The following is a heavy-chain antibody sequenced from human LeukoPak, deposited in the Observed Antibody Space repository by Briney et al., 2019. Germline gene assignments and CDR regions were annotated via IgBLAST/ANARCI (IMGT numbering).Heavy chain of an antibody. D-gene: IGHD3-16*02. CDR3: ARDRSMITFGGVIVSYYYYYYGMDV. Sequence: ASVKVSCKASGCTFTSYGISWVRQAPGQGLEWMGWISAYNGNTNYAQKLQGRVTMTTDTSTSTAYMELRSLRSDDTAVYYCARDRSMITFGGVIVSYYYYYYGMDVWGQGTTVTVSS. J-gene: IGHJ6*02. CDR1: GCTFTSYG. CDR2: ISAYNGNT. V-gene: IGHV1-18*01.